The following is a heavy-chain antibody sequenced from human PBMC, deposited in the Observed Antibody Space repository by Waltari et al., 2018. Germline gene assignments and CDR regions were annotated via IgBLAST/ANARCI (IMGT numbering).Heavy chain of an antibody. CDR3: ARGRSGSYPD. Sequence: EVQLVPSGAEVKKPGESLRLSCKGSGYTFSIYWIAWVRQVPGKGLEWMGIIFPGDSDTRYSPSFQGQVTISADKSISTAYLQWSSLKASDTAIYYCARGRSGSYPDWGQGTLVTVSS. CDR2: IFPGDSDT. J-gene: IGHJ4*02. CDR1: GYTFSIYW. V-gene: IGHV5-51*01. D-gene: IGHD1-26*01.